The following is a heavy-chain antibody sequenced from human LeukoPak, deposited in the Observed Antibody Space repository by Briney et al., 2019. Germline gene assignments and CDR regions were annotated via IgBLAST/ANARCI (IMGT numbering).Heavy chain of an antibody. J-gene: IGHJ4*02. V-gene: IGHV3-21*01. CDR2: ISSSSSYI. D-gene: IGHD3-3*01. CDR3: ARDLEYYDFWSGYYSAIFDY. Sequence: GGSLRLSCAASGFTFSSYSMNWVRQAPGRGLEWVSSISSSSSYIYYADSVKGRFTISRDNAKNSLYLQMNSLRAEDTAVYYCARDLEYYDFWSGYYSAIFDYWGQGTLVTVSS. CDR1: GFTFSSYS.